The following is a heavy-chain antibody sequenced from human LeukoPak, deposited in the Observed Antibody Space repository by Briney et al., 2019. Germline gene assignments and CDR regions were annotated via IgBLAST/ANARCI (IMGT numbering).Heavy chain of an antibody. J-gene: IGHJ4*02. D-gene: IGHD3-9*01. Sequence: GASLRLSCAASGFTFSSYAMSWVRQAPGKGLEWVSAITGSGCNTYYADSVKGRFTISRDNSKNTVFLQMNSLRAEDTAVYYCAKWGDYDVLTGYYVSDYWGQGTLVTVSS. CDR2: ITGSGCNT. V-gene: IGHV3-23*01. CDR1: GFTFSSYA. CDR3: AKWGDYDVLTGYYVSDY.